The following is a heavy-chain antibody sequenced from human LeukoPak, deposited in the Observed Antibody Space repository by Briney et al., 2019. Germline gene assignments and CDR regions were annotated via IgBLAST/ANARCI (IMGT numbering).Heavy chain of an antibody. CDR2: IYYSGST. CDR1: GGSISSSSYY. J-gene: IGHJ4*02. CDR3: ARDRSSSWYGHFAY. Sequence: SETLSLTCTVSGGSISSSSYYWGWIRQPPGKGLEWIGSIYYSGSTYYNPSLKSRVTISVDTSKNQFSLKLSSVTAADTAVYYCARDRSSSWYGHFAYWGQGTLVTVSS. D-gene: IGHD6-13*01. V-gene: IGHV4-39*07.